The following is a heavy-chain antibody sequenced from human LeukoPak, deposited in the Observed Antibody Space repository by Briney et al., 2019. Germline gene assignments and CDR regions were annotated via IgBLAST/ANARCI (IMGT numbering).Heavy chain of an antibody. CDR3: ARKIAAAGFSESLYYYYYMDV. V-gene: IGHV4-59*11. Sequence: SETLSLTCTVSGGSISSHYWSWIRQPPGKGLEWIGYIYYSGSTNYNPSLKSRVTISVDTSKNQFSLKLSSVTAADTAVYYCARKIAAAGFSESLYYYYYMDVWGKGTTVTVSS. CDR1: GGSISSHY. CDR2: IYYSGST. D-gene: IGHD6-13*01. J-gene: IGHJ6*03.